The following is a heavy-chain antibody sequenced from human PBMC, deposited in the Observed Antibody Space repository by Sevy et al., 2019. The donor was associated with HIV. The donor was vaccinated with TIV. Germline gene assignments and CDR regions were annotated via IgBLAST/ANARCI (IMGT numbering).Heavy chain of an antibody. D-gene: IGHD3-3*01. J-gene: IGHJ6*02. CDR2: IYTSGST. CDR3: ARENERKYYDFWSGYIYYYGMDV. CDR1: GGSISSYY. Sequence: SETLSLTCTVSGGSISSYYWSWIRQPAGKGLEWIGRIYTSGSTNYNPSLKSRVTMSVDTSKNQFSLKLISVTAADTAVYYCARENERKYYDFWSGYIYYYGMDVWGQGTTVTVSS. V-gene: IGHV4-4*07.